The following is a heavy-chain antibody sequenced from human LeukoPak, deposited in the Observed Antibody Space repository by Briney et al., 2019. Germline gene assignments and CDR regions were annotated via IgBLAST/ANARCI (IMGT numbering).Heavy chain of an antibody. Sequence: GGSLRLSCAASGFTFNSYAMSWVRQAPGQGLEWVASIIGSGGTTHYADSVKGRFTISRDNSRKTLYLQMNSLRAEDTAVYYCAKYEQAYFDYWGQRTLVTVSP. V-gene: IGHV3-23*01. J-gene: IGHJ4*02. D-gene: IGHD1/OR15-1a*01. CDR2: IIGSGGTT. CDR1: GFTFNSYA. CDR3: AKYEQAYFDY.